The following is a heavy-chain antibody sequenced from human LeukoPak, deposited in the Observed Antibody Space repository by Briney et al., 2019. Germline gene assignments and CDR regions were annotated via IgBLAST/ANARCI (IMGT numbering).Heavy chain of an antibody. J-gene: IGHJ4*02. CDR3: ARGAPPSYDSSGYYPY. D-gene: IGHD3-22*01. V-gene: IGHV4-31*03. Sequence: SQTLSLTCTVSGGSISSGGYYWSWIRQHPGKGLEWIGYIYYSGSTYYNPSLKSRVTISVDTSKNQFSLKLSSVTAADTAVYYCARGAPPSYDSSGYYPYWGQGTLVTVSS. CDR2: IYYSGST. CDR1: GGSISSGGYY.